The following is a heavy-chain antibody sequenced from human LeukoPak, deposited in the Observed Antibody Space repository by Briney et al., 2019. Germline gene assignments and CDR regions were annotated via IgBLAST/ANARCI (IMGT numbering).Heavy chain of an antibody. Sequence: SETLSLTCTVSGGSISSYYWSWIRQPPGKGLEWIGYIYYSGSTNYNPSLKSRFTISVDTSKNQFSLKLSSVTAADTAVYYCARDSGSYYFDYWGQGTLVTVSS. CDR1: GGSISSYY. V-gene: IGHV4-59*01. CDR2: IYYSGST. J-gene: IGHJ4*02. D-gene: IGHD1-26*01. CDR3: ARDSGSYYFDY.